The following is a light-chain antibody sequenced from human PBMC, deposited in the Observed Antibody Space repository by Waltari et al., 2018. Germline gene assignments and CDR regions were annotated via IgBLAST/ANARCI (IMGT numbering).Light chain of an antibody. J-gene: IGKJ1*01. V-gene: IGKV2-30*02. CDR1: HDLVHTDGKTY. Sequence: DVVMTQSPLSLPVTLGQPASISCTPRHDLVHTDGKTYLNWFQQRPGQSPRRLIYKVSNRDSGVPDRFSGSGSGTVFTLKITRVEAEDVGTYYCMQATHWPLTFGRGTKVEIK. CDR3: MQATHWPLT. CDR2: KVS.